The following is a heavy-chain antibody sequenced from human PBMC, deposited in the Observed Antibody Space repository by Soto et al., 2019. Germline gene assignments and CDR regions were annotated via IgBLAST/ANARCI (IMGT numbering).Heavy chain of an antibody. D-gene: IGHD3-22*01. CDR3: ARPAPYYYDSSGPGHAFEI. CDR2: IIPIFGTA. Sequence: SVKVSCKASGGTFSSYAISWVRQAPGQGLEWMGGIIPIFGTANYAQKFQGRVTITADESTSTAYMELSSLRSEDTAVYYCARPAPYYYDSSGPGHAFEIWGRGTMVTVTS. J-gene: IGHJ3*02. CDR1: GGTFSSYA. V-gene: IGHV1-69*13.